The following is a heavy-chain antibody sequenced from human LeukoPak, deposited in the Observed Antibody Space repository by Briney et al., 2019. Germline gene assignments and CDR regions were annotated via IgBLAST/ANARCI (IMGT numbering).Heavy chain of an antibody. CDR3: ARPKWELPMGGWFDP. J-gene: IGHJ5*02. Sequence: GGSLRLSCAASGFTFSSYSMNWVRQAPGRGLEWVSSISSSSSYIYYADSVKGRFTISRDNAKNSLYLQMNSLRAEDTAVYYCARPKWELPMGGWFDPWGQGTLVTVSS. D-gene: IGHD1-26*01. CDR1: GFTFSSYS. V-gene: IGHV3-21*01. CDR2: ISSSSSYI.